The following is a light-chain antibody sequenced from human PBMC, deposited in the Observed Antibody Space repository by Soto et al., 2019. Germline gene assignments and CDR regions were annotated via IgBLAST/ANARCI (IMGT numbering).Light chain of an antibody. CDR2: GAS. CDR3: LQNYYSFRT. CDR1: QGIAKD. V-gene: IGKV1-6*01. Sequence: AIQLTQSPSFLSASVGDRVTITCRASQGIAKDLGWYQQKPGKAPRLLIFGASFLQSGVPSRFSGSGSGTDFTLTINGLQPEDFATYYCLQNYYSFRTFGQGTKVEIK. J-gene: IGKJ1*01.